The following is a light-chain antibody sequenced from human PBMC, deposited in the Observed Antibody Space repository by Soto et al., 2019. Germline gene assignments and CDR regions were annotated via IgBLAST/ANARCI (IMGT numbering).Light chain of an antibody. J-gene: IGKJ1*01. CDR1: QGVSSN. CDR2: GAS. Sequence: EIVMTQSPATLSVSPGERATLSCRASQGVSSNLAWYQQKPGQAPRLLIHGASTRATGIPDRFSGSGSGTEFTLTISSLQSEDFVVYYCQQYNDWPPWTLGQGTKVDIK. V-gene: IGKV3-15*01. CDR3: QQYNDWPPWT.